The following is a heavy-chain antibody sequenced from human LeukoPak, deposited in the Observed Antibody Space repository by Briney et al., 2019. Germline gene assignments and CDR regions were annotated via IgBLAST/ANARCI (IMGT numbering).Heavy chain of an antibody. CDR2: IYHSGST. Sequence: SETLSLTCTVSGGSISSGGYYWSWIRQPPGKGLEWIGYIYHSGSTYYNPSLKSRVTISVDRSKNQFSLKLSSVTAADTAVYYCARRSGCSYGSTPGFDYWGQGTLVTVSS. D-gene: IGHD5-18*01. J-gene: IGHJ4*02. CDR3: ARRSGCSYGSTPGFDY. CDR1: GGSISSGGYY. V-gene: IGHV4-30-2*01.